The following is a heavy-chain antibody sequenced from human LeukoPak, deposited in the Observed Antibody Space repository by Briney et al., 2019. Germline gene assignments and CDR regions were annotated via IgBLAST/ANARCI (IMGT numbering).Heavy chain of an antibody. V-gene: IGHV4-34*01. D-gene: IGHD6-6*01. J-gene: IGHJ5*02. CDR3: ASLARGGNWFDP. CDR1: GGSFIGYD. Sequence: PSETLSLTGAVYGGSFIGYDWTWIRQPPGKGLEWIGEINHSGGTNYNPSLKSRVTISVDTSKNQFSLKLSSVTAADTAVYYCASLARGGNWFDPWGQGTLVTVSS. CDR2: INHSGGT.